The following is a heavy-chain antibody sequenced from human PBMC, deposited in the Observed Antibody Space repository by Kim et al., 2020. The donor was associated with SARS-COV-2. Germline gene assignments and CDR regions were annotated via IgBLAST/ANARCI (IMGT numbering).Heavy chain of an antibody. Sequence: GGSLRLSCAASGFTFSNYALSWVRQAPGKGLEWVSGNSGSGTSTYYADSVTGRFTISRDNSKNTLYLQMNSLRAEDTAVYYCAKDRYSSSPYYFDHWGQGTLVTVSS. D-gene: IGHD6-13*01. CDR1: GFTFSNYA. J-gene: IGHJ4*02. V-gene: IGHV3-23*01. CDR2: NSGSGTST. CDR3: AKDRYSSSPYYFDH.